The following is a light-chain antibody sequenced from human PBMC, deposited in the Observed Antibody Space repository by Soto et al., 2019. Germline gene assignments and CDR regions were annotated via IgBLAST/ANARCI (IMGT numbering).Light chain of an antibody. J-gene: IGKJ1*01. Sequence: DIQMTQSHSTLYGAVGDRVTITCRARQTISSWLAWYQQKPGKAPKLLIYKASTLKSGVPSRFRGSGSGTEFTLTISSLQPDDFATYYCQHYNSYSEAFGQGTKVELK. CDR3: QHYNSYSEA. CDR2: KAS. CDR1: QTISSW. V-gene: IGKV1-5*03.